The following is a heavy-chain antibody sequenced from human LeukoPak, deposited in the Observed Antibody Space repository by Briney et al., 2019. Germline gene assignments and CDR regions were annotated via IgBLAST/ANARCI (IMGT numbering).Heavy chain of an antibody. D-gene: IGHD3-22*01. CDR2: IYSIAST. J-gene: IGHJ4*02. CDR3: ARIHSRGREVLN. CDR1: EFTVTSDY. Sequence: GGSLRLSCAASEFTVTSDYMSWVRQAPRKKLEWVSLIYSIASTGYADSVKGSFTISRDESKNMIYLQMNSLRADDTAIYYCARIHSRGREVLNWGQGTLVTVSS. V-gene: IGHV3-66*01.